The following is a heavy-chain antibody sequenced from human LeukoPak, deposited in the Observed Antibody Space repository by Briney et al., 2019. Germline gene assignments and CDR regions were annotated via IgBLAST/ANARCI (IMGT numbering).Heavy chain of an antibody. V-gene: IGHV4-39*07. Sequence: PSETLSLTCTVSGGSISSSSYYWGWIRQPPGKGLEWIGSIYYSGSTYYNPSLKSRVTISVDTSKNQFSLKLSSVTAADTAVYYCARGLVAATTNWFDPWGQGTLVTVSS. CDR1: GGSISSSSYY. CDR3: ARGLVAATTNWFDP. D-gene: IGHD2-15*01. CDR2: IYYSGST. J-gene: IGHJ5*02.